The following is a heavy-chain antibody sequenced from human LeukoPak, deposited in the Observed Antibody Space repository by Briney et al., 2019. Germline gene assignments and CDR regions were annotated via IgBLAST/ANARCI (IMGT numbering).Heavy chain of an antibody. V-gene: IGHV3-9*01. CDR1: GFTFDDYA. D-gene: IGHD4-17*01. CDR2: ISWNSGSI. J-gene: IGHJ5*02. Sequence: GRSLRLSCAASGFTFDDYAMHWVRQAPGKSLEWVSGISWNSGSIGYADSVKGRFTISRDNAKNSLYLQMNSLRAEDTAVYYCATTTVTTPWGQGTLVTVSS. CDR3: ATTTVTTP.